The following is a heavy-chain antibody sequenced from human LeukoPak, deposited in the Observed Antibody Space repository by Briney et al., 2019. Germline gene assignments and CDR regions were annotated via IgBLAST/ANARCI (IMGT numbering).Heavy chain of an antibody. CDR1: GFTFSNDA. D-gene: IGHD1-14*01. CDR3: AKKIPDLDF. J-gene: IGHJ4*02. CDR2: ISGSGGST. V-gene: IGHV3-23*01. Sequence: GSLRLSCAASGFTFSNDAMNWVRQAPGKGLEWVSGISGSGGSTYYAGSVKGGFTISRDNSKNTVYLQMNSLRAEDTAVYYCAKKIPDLDFWGQGTLVTVSS.